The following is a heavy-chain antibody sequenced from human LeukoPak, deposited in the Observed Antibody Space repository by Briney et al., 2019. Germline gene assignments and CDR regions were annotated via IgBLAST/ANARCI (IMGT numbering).Heavy chain of an antibody. CDR3: ASGNTGYDRDSFDI. CDR2: IYHSGST. J-gene: IGHJ3*02. V-gene: IGHV4-30-2*01. CDR1: GGSISSGGYS. D-gene: IGHD5-12*01. Sequence: SETLSLTCAVSGGSISSGGYSWSWVRQPPGEGLEWVGYIYHSGSTYFNPSLQSRVTISLDRSKNQFSLKLSSMTAADTAVYYCASGNTGYDRDSFDIWGQGTMVTVSS.